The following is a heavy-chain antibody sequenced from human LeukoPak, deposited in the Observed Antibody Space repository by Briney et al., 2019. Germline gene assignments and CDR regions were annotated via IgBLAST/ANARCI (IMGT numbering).Heavy chain of an antibody. D-gene: IGHD3-3*01. J-gene: IGHJ4*02. CDR1: GYTFTSYA. V-gene: IGHV1-3*01. CDR3: ARSDFWSGYQTGIDC. CDR2: INAGNGNT. Sequence: ASVNVSCKASGYTFTSYAMHWVRQAPGQRLEWMGWINAGNGNTKYSQKFQGRVTITRDTSASTAYMELSSLRSEDTAVYYCARSDFWSGYQTGIDCWGQGTLVTVSS.